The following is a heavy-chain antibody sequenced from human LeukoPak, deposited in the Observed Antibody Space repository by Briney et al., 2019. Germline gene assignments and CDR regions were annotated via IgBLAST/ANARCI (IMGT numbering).Heavy chain of an antibody. V-gene: IGHV4-59*08. Sequence: SETLSLTCTVSGGSISSYYWSWIRQPPGKGLEWIGYIYYSGSTNYNPSLKSRVTISVDTPKNQFSLKINSVTAADTAVYFCARHPTGYPNWFDRWGQGTLVTVSS. D-gene: IGHD3-9*01. J-gene: IGHJ5*02. CDR1: GGSISSYY. CDR3: ARHPTGYPNWFDR. CDR2: IYYSGST.